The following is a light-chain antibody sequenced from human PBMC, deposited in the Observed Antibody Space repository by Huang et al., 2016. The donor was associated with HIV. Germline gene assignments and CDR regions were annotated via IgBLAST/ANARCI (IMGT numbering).Light chain of an antibody. CDR1: QSVGSN. CDR2: TTA. V-gene: IGKV3-15*01. J-gene: IGKJ2*01. CDR3: QQYDNGYT. Sequence: EVVMTQSPATLCVSPGERATLSCRASQSVGSNLAWYQQRHGQAPRLLIYTTATRDTGIPARFSGSGSGTGFTLTISNLQSEDFAVYYCQQYDNGYTFGQGTKLEIK.